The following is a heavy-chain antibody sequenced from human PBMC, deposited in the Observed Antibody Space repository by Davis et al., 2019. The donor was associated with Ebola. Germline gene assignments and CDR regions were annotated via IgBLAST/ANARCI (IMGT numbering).Heavy chain of an antibody. Sequence: GESLKISCAASGFTFSSYSMNWVRQAPGKGLEWVSVIYSGGSTYYADSVKGRFTISRDNSKNTLYLQMNSLRAEDTAVYYCARAMTTVTTSWFDPWGQGTLVTVSS. V-gene: IGHV3-53*01. D-gene: IGHD4-17*01. CDR1: GFTFSSYS. CDR2: IYSGGST. J-gene: IGHJ5*02. CDR3: ARAMTTVTTSWFDP.